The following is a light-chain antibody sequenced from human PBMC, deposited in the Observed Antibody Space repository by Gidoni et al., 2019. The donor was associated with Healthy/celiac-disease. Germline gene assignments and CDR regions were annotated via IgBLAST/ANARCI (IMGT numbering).Light chain of an antibody. J-gene: IGKJ2*01. Sequence: DSQLTQPPPSLSASVGDRVTITCRASQSISSYLNWYQQKPGKAPKLLIYAASSLQSGVPSRFSGSGSGTDFTLTISSLQPEDFATYYCQQGYSTPYTFXQXTKLEIK. CDR1: QSISSY. CDR2: AAS. V-gene: IGKV1-39*01. CDR3: QQGYSTPYT.